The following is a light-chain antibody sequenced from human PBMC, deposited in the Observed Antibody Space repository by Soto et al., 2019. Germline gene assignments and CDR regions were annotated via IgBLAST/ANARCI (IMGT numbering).Light chain of an antibody. Sequence: ALTQSPGTLSSSPGERATLSCRASQSVSSNYLAWYQQKPGQAPRLLIYDASNRATGIPARFSGSGSGTEFTLTISSLQPEDFAVYYCQQRSKWPPVTFGQGARLEI. J-gene: IGKJ5*01. CDR3: QQRSKWPPVT. CDR1: QSVSSNY. CDR2: DAS. V-gene: IGKV3D-20*02.